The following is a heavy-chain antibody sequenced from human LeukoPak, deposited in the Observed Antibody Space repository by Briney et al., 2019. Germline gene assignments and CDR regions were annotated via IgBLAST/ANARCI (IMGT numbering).Heavy chain of an antibody. CDR1: GYTFTSYG. Sequence: ASVKVSCKASGYTFTSYGISWVRQAPGQGLEWMGWISAYNGNTNYAQKLQGRVTMTRDTSTSTVYMELSSLRSEDTAVYYCARDLMGYCSSTSCYNYYYMDVWGKGTTVTVSS. CDR3: ARDLMGYCSSTSCYNYYYMDV. CDR2: ISAYNGNT. J-gene: IGHJ6*03. V-gene: IGHV1-18*01. D-gene: IGHD2-2*02.